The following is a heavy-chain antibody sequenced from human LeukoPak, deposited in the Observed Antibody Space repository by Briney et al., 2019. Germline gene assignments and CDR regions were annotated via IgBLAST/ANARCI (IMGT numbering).Heavy chain of an antibody. Sequence: GGSLRLSCAASGFSFSTYGMHWVRQAPGKGLEWVSGISESGGSTFYADSVKGRFTVSRDNAKNTLNLQMTSLRAEDTAVYYCARGSSNVAASDTNFDYWGQGTLVTVSS. J-gene: IGHJ4*02. CDR1: GFSFSTYG. CDR2: ISESGGST. V-gene: IGHV3-23*01. D-gene: IGHD6-13*01. CDR3: ARGSSNVAASDTNFDY.